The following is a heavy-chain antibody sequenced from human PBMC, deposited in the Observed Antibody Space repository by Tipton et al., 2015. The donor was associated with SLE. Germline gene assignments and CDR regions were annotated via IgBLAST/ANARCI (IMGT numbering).Heavy chain of an antibody. V-gene: IGHV3-66*02. J-gene: IGHJ4*02. D-gene: IGHD5-12*01. Sequence: SLRLSCEASGFTVSSSYMSWVRQAPGKGLDWVSVVYSGGSTYYADSVKGRFTISRDNSKNTLYLQMNSLRAEDTAVYYCAREGLSGYEQGLDYWGQGTLVTVSS. CDR2: VYSGGST. CDR3: AREGLSGYEQGLDY. CDR1: GFTVSSSY.